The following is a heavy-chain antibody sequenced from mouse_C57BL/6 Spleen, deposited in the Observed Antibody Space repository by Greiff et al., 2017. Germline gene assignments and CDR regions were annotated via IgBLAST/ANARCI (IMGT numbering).Heavy chain of an antibody. CDR3: ARFRYYSNSYAMDY. CDR1: GYTFTSYW. D-gene: IGHD2-5*01. J-gene: IGHJ4*01. V-gene: IGHV1-64*01. CDR2: IHPNSGST. Sequence: QVQLQQPGAELVKPGASVQLSCKASGYTFTSYWMHWVKQRPGQGLEWIGMIHPNSGSTNYNEKFKSKATLTVDKSSSTAYMQLSSLTSEDSAVYYCARFRYYSNSYAMDYWGQGTSVTVSS.